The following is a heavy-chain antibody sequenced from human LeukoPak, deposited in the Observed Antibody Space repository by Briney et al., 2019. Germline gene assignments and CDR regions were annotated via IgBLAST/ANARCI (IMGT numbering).Heavy chain of an antibody. V-gene: IGHV4-31*03. CDR1: GGSISSGGYY. Sequence: KSSETLSLTCTVSGGSISSGGYYWSWIRQHPGKGLEWIGYIYYSGSTYYNPSLKSRVTISVDTSKNQFSLKLSSVTAADTAVYYCARAPWNGDHGIPRLDPWGQGTLVTVSS. D-gene: IGHD4-17*01. CDR2: IYYSGST. CDR3: ARAPWNGDHGIPRLDP. J-gene: IGHJ5*02.